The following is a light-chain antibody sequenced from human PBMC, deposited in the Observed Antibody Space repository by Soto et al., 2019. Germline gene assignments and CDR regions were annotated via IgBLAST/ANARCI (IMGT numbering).Light chain of an antibody. V-gene: IGKV3-20*01. CDR3: QQFGTSPWT. CDR2: GIS. CDR1: QSVLNNY. J-gene: IGKJ1*01. Sequence: TQSPSTLSGSVGDRVTLSCRASQSVLNNYLAWFQQRPGQAPRLLIYGISNRPAGIPDRFSGSGSGTDFTLTISSLEPEDFAVYYCQQFGTSPWTFGQGTKVDIK.